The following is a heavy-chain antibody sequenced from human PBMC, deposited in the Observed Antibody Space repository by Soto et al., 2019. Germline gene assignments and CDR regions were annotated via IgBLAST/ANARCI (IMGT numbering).Heavy chain of an antibody. D-gene: IGHD1-20*01. J-gene: IGHJ6*02. CDR3: NRLSARGITGTPDNYYYGMDV. V-gene: IGHV3-73*01. CDR1: GFTFSGSA. CDR2: IRSKANSYAT. Sequence: GGSLRLSCAASGFTFSGSAMHWVRQASGKGLEWVGRIRSKANSYATAYAASVKGRFTISRDDSKNTAYLQMNSLKTEDTAVYYCNRLSARGITGTPDNYYYGMDVWGQGTTVTVSS.